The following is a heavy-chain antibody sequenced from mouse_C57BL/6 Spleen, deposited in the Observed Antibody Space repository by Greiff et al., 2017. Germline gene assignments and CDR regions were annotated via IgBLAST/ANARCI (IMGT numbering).Heavy chain of an antibody. V-gene: IGHV3-1*01. CDR1: GYSITSGYD. D-gene: IGHD1-1*01. CDR2: ISYSGST. CDR3: ARDRHYGSSYHWYFDV. J-gene: IGHJ1*03. Sequence: EVKLVESGPGMVKPSQSLSLTCTVTGYSITSGYDWHWIRHFPGNKLEWMGYISYSGSTNYNPSLKSRISITHDTSKNHFFLKLNSVTTEDTATYYCARDRHYGSSYHWYFDVWGTATTVTVSS.